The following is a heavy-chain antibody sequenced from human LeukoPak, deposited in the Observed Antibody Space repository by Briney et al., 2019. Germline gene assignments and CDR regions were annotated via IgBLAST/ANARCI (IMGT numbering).Heavy chain of an antibody. CDR2: ISWDGGST. Sequence: GGSLGLSCAASGFTFDDYTMHWVRQAPGKGLEWVSLISWDGGSTYYADSVKGRFTISRDNSKNSLYLQMNSLRTEDTALYYCARDSVKNYFWSGYGMDVWGQGTTVTVSS. CDR3: ARDSVKNYFWSGYGMDV. J-gene: IGHJ6*02. V-gene: IGHV3-43*01. CDR1: GFTFDDYT. D-gene: IGHD3-3*01.